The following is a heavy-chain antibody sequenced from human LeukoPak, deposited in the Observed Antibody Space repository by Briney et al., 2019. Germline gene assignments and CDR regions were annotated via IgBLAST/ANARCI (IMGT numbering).Heavy chain of an antibody. CDR3: AKEYGYTYGEFDY. V-gene: IGHV3-23*01. Sequence: GGSLRLSCLASKFTFNNYAMTWVRQAPGKGLEWVSSISGSGDSMDYADSVKGRFTISRDNSKNTLYLQMNSLRAEDTAVYYCAKEYGYTYGEFDYWGQGTLVTVSS. D-gene: IGHD5-18*01. CDR1: KFTFNNYA. J-gene: IGHJ4*02. CDR2: ISGSGDSM.